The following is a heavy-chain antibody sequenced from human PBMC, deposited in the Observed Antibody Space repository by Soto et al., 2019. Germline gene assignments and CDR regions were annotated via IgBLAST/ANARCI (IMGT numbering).Heavy chain of an antibody. CDR2: ISSSGSTI. CDR3: ARVLESFVATIPGYYFDY. Sequence: PGGSLRLSCAASGFTFSDYYMSWIRQAPGKGLEWVSYISSSGSTIYYADSVKGRLTISRDNAKNSLYLQMNSLRAEDTAVYYCARVLESFVATIPGYYFDYWGQGTLVTVSS. D-gene: IGHD5-12*01. J-gene: IGHJ4*02. V-gene: IGHV3-11*01. CDR1: GFTFSDYY.